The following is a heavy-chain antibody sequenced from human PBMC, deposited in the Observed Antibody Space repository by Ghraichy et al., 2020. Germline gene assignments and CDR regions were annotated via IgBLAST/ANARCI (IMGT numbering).Heavy chain of an antibody. CDR1: GGSISSYY. J-gene: IGHJ3*02. CDR2: IYYSGST. V-gene: IGHV4-59*01. Sequence: SETLSLTCTVSGGSISSYYWSWIRQPPGKGLEWIGYIYYSGSTNYNPSLKSRVTISVDTSKNQFSLKLSSVTAADTAVYYCARGGYAGRGYSYDNDAFDIWGQGTMVTVSS. CDR3: ARGGYAGRGYSYDNDAFDI. D-gene: IGHD5-18*01.